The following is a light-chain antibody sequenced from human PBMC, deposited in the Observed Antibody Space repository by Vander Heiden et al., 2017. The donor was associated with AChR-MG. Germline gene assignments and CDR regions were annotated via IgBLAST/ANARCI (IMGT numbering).Light chain of an antibody. V-gene: IGKV3-11*01. CDR2: DAS. Sequence: DIVLTQSPATLSLSPGEGATLSCRASQSISSYLAWYQQKPGQAPRLLIYDASNRATGIPARFSGSGSGTDFTLTIRSLEPEDFAVYYCQQRRNWPLTFGGGTKVEIK. CDR1: QSISSY. CDR3: QQRRNWPLT. J-gene: IGKJ4*01.